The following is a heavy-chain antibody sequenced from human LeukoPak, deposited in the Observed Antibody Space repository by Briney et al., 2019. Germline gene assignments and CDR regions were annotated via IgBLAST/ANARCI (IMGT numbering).Heavy chain of an antibody. CDR2: IYTSGST. CDR3: ARSNKYSSSSLFDY. V-gene: IGHV4-4*07. CDR1: GGSISSYY. J-gene: IGHJ4*02. Sequence: PSETLSLTCTVSGGSISSYYWSWIRQPAGKGLEWIGRIYTSGSTNYNPSLKSRVTMSVDTSKNQFSLKLSSVTAADTAVYYCARSNKYSSSSLFDYWGQGTLVTVSS. D-gene: IGHD6-6*01.